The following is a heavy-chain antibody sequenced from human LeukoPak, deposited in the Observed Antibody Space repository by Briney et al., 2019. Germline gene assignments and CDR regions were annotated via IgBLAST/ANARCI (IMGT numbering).Heavy chain of an antibody. CDR3: VGYDILTGYPPRFDY. CDR2: INHSGST. Sequence: SETLSLTCTVSGGSISSSSYYWGWIRQPPGKGLEWIGEINHSGSTNYNPSLKSRVTISVDTSKNQFSLKLSSVTAADTAVYYCVGYDILTGYPPRFDYWGQGTLVTVSS. D-gene: IGHD3-9*01. J-gene: IGHJ4*02. CDR1: GGSISSSSYY. V-gene: IGHV4-39*07.